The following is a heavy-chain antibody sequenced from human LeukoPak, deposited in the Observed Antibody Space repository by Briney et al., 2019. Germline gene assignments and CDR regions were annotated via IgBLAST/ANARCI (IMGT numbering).Heavy chain of an antibody. Sequence: PGGSLRLSCAASGFTLSSYAMSWFRQAPGRGLEWVSAIDGSGSSTYYADSVKGRFTISRDNSKNTLYLQMNSLRAEDTAIYYCAKDRRLPWDYFDSWGQGTLVTVSS. J-gene: IGHJ4*02. CDR1: GFTLSSYA. CDR2: IDGSGSST. D-gene: IGHD5-12*01. V-gene: IGHV3-23*01. CDR3: AKDRRLPWDYFDS.